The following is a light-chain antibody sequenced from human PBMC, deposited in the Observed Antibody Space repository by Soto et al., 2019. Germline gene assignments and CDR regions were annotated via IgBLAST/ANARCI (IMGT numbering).Light chain of an antibody. CDR2: KAS. CDR1: QSISYW. Sequence: DIQMTQSPSTLSASVGDRVTITCRASQSISYWLAWYQQKPGKAPNLLIYKASILESGVPSRFSGSGSGTEFSLTISSLQPDDFATYYCQHYANYPISFGGGTKVEI. CDR3: QHYANYPIS. J-gene: IGKJ4*01. V-gene: IGKV1-5*03.